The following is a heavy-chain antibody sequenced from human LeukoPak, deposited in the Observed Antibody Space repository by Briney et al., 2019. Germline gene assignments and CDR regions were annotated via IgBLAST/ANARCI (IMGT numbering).Heavy chain of an antibody. CDR2: VNSDRTGT. J-gene: IGHJ3*02. D-gene: IGHD3/OR15-3a*01. CDR3: ARGGLDHAFDI. V-gene: IGHV3-74*01. CDR1: GFTFTRYW. Sequence: GGSLRLSCSASGFTFTRYWMHWVRQAPGKGLVWVSRVNSDRTGTIYADAVKGRITISRDNAKSSVFLEVNSLRVEDTATYYCARGGLDHAFDIWGQGTMVTVSS.